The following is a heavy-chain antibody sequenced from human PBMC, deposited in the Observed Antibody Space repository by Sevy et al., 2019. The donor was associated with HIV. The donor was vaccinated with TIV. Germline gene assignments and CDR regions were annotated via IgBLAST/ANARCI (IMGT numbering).Heavy chain of an antibody. Sequence: GESLKISCKGSGYSFTSYWIGWVRQMPGKGLEWMGIIYPGDSDTRYSPSFQGQVTISVDKSISTAYLQWSSLKASDTAMYYCARHPSATYYYDSSGFINWGQGTLVTVSS. CDR1: GYSFTSYW. CDR3: ARHPSATYYYDSSGFIN. J-gene: IGHJ4*02. V-gene: IGHV5-51*01. D-gene: IGHD3-22*01. CDR2: IYPGDSDT.